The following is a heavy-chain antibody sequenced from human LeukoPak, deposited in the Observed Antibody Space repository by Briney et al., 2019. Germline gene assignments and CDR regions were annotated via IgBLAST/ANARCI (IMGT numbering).Heavy chain of an antibody. CDR1: GFTFSSYA. CDR2: ISGSGGST. CDR3: AKVWVRYCSSTSCYGSAGGSWFDP. Sequence: QSGGSLRLSCAASGFTFSSYAMSWVRQAPGKGLEWVSAISGSGGSTYYADSVKGRFTISRDNSKNTLYLQMNSLRAEDTAVYYCAKVWVRYCSSTSCYGSAGGSWFDPWGQGTLVTVSS. J-gene: IGHJ5*02. V-gene: IGHV3-23*01. D-gene: IGHD2-2*01.